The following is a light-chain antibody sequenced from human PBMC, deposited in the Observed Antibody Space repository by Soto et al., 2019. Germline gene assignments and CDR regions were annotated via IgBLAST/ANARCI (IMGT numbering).Light chain of an antibody. J-gene: IGLJ1*01. CDR1: SSDVGAYNY. Sequence: ALAQPASVSGSPGQTITISCTGTSSDVGAYNYVSWYQQHPGKAPKLMIYEVSNRPSGVSDRFSGSKSGNTASLTISGLQAADEADYYCSSKRTTASLVFGTGTKVTVL. CDR3: SSKRTTASLV. CDR2: EVS. V-gene: IGLV2-14*01.